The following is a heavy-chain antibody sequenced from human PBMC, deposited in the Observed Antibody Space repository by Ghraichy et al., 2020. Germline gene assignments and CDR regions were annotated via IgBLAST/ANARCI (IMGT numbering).Heavy chain of an antibody. V-gene: IGHV1-69*04. CDR3: ARDYDYVWGSIATQYFDY. Sequence: SVKVSCKASGGTFSSYAISWVRQAPGQGLEWMGRIIPILGIANYAQKFQGRVTITADKSTSTAYMELSSLRSEDTAVYYCARDYDYVWGSIATQYFDYWGQGTLVTVSS. J-gene: IGHJ4*02. CDR2: IIPILGIA. CDR1: GGTFSSYA. D-gene: IGHD3-16*01.